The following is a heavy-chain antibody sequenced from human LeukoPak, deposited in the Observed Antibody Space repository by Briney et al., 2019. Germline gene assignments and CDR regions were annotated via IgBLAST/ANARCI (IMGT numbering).Heavy chain of an antibody. Sequence: PGGSLRLSCAASGFTFDDYAMHWVRQAPGKGLEWVSGISWNSGSIGYADSVKGRFTISRDNAKNSLYLQMNSLRAEDTAVYYCARDLGGLFTTYGDYWGQGTLVTVSS. CDR3: ARDLGGLFTTYGDY. J-gene: IGHJ4*02. V-gene: IGHV3-9*01. D-gene: IGHD2-8*02. CDR1: GFTFDDYA. CDR2: ISWNSGSI.